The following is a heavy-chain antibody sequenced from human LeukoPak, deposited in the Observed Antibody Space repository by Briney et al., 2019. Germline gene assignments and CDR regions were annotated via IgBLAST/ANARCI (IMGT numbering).Heavy chain of an antibody. CDR2: INPNSGGT. CDR1: GCTFTGYY. Sequence: ASVKVSCKTSGCTFTGYYIHWVRQAPGQGLEWMGCINPNSGGTNYAQKFQGRVTMTRDTSISTAYMELSSLRSDDTAMYYCARERLPQDDYGDYVLTWFDPWGQGTLVTVSS. CDR3: ARERLPQDDYGDYVLTWFDP. V-gene: IGHV1-2*02. J-gene: IGHJ5*02. D-gene: IGHD4-17*01.